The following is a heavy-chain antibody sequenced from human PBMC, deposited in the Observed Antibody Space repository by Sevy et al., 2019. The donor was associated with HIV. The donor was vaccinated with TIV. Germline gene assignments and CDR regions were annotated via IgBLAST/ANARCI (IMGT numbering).Heavy chain of an antibody. CDR1: GFKFSDYW. J-gene: IGHJ4*02. CDR2: IKQDESEK. Sequence: GGSLRLSCAASGFKFSDYWMSWVRQSPGKGLEWVATIKQDESEKYYVESVKVRFAISRDNGKNSVSLQMNGLRVEDTALYYCAREVGGFNWRPYYFDSWGQGTLVTVSS. CDR3: AREVGGFNWRPYYFDS. V-gene: IGHV3-7*01. D-gene: IGHD3-3*01.